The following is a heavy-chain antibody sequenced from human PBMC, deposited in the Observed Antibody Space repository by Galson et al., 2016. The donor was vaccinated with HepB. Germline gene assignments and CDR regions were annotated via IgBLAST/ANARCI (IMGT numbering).Heavy chain of an antibody. Sequence: SLRLSCAASGITFNVYAMHWVRQAPGKGLEWVAVISYDGDRKYYADSAKGRFTISRDDSTKTLYLQMNSLGPDDTAMYYCAKDSGGGPYDSWNSPGFSGVFWGQGTLVTVSS. CDR2: ISYDGDRK. J-gene: IGHJ4*02. CDR3: AKDSGGGPYDSWNSPGFSGVF. V-gene: IGHV3-30*18. CDR1: GITFNVYA. D-gene: IGHD3-3*01.